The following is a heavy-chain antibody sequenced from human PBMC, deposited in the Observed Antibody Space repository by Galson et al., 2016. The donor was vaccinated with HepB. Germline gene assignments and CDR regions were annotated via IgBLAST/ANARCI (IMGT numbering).Heavy chain of an antibody. CDR1: GFTFSKFW. Sequence: SLRLSCAASGFTFSKFWMSWVRQAPGKGLEWVANIKEDGSEKNYVDSVRGRFTVSRDDARNSLFLQLESLRTDDTALDFCVRDDAYYDLDSWGQGTLVTVSS. J-gene: IGHJ4*02. D-gene: IGHD3-16*01. V-gene: IGHV3-7*03. CDR3: VRDDAYYDLDS. CDR2: IKEDGSEK.